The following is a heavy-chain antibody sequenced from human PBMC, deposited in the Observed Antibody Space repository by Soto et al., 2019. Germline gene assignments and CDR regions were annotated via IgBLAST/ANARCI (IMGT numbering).Heavy chain of an antibody. CDR1: EFTFSSYA. CDR2: ISGSGRGA. J-gene: IGHJ4*02. Sequence: EVQLLESGGGLVQPGGSLRLSCAASEFTFSSYAMSWVRQAPGKGLEWVSSISGSGRGAYYADSVKGRFTISRDNAKNALSLQRNSERAEDTGVYYCEKYQDTKTTPLLWGQGTLVTVSS. D-gene: IGHD2-15*01. CDR3: EKYQDTKTTPLL. V-gene: IGHV3-23*01.